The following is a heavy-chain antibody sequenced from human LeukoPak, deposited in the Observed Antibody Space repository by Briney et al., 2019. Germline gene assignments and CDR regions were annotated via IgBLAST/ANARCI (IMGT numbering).Heavy chain of an antibody. CDR3: ARVGTMVRGVIIKYYYYYMDV. CDR1: GYTFTSYY. CDR2: INPKSGGT. J-gene: IGHJ6*03. D-gene: IGHD3-10*01. Sequence: ASVKVSCKASGYTFTSYYMHWVRQAPGQGLGWMGWINPKSGGTNYAQKFQGRVTMTRDTSISTAYMELSRLRSDDTAVYYCARVGTMVRGVIIKYYYYYMDVWGKGTTVTISS. V-gene: IGHV1-2*02.